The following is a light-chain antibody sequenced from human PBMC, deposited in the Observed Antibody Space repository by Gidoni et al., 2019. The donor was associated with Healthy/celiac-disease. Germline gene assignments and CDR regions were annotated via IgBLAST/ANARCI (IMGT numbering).Light chain of an antibody. Sequence: DIQMTQSPSSLSASVGDRVTITCRASQSISSYLNWYQQKPGKAPKLLIYAASSLQSGVPSRFSGSGSGTDFTLTISSLQPEDFATYYCQQSYSTVTYTFXXXTKLEIK. CDR1: QSISSY. CDR2: AAS. V-gene: IGKV1-39*01. CDR3: QQSYSTVTYT. J-gene: IGKJ2*01.